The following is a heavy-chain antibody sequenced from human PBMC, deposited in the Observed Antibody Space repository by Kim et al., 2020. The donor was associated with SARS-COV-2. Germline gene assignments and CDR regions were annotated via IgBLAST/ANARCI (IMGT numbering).Heavy chain of an antibody. D-gene: IGHD2-2*02. CDR1: RYTFTNYY. CDR3: ARETSPIYYFDF. CDR2: INPLGGAT. Sequence: ASVKVSCKTSRYTFTNYYVHWVRQAPGQGLQWMGMINPLGGATNYAQKFQDRVTMTRDSSTSTVYVELSGLRSDDTAVYYCARETSPIYYFDFWGQGTLVTVS. J-gene: IGHJ4*02. V-gene: IGHV1-46*01.